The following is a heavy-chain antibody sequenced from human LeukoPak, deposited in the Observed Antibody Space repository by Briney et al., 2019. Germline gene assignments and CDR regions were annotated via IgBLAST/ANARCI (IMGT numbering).Heavy chain of an antibody. CDR2: INHSGST. J-gene: IGHJ5*02. CDR1: GGSFSGYY. Sequence: PSETLSLTCAVYGGSFSGYYWSWIRQPPGKGLEWIGEINHSGSTNYNPSLKSRVTISVDTSKNPFSLKLSSVTAADTAVYYCARATMVRGVGAWGQGTLVTVSS. CDR3: ARATMVRGVGA. V-gene: IGHV4-34*01. D-gene: IGHD3-10*01.